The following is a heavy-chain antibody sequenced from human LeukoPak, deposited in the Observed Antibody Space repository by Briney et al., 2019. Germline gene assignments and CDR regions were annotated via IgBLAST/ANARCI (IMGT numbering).Heavy chain of an antibody. D-gene: IGHD2-15*01. CDR2: ISGSGGST. J-gene: IGHJ3*02. CDR3: AKEGGGSQNRYAFDI. CDR1: GFTFSSYA. V-gene: IGHV3-23*01. Sequence: PGGSLRLSCAASGFTFSSYAMHWVRQAPGKGLEWVSAISGSGGSTYYADSVKGRFTISRDNSKNTLYLQMNSLRAEDTAVYYCAKEGGGSQNRYAFDIWGQATMVTVPS.